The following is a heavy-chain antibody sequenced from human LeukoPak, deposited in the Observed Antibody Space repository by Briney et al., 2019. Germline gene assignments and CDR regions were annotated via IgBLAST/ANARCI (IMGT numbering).Heavy chain of an antibody. Sequence: ASVKLSCKASGYTFTAYYIHWVRQVPGQGLQWMGWINPNSGGTNYPQKFQGRVNMTTDTSISTAYMELSSLRSDDTAVYFCARDAIVRDYSYSDYWGQGTVVTVSS. CDR2: INPNSGGT. V-gene: IGHV1-2*02. CDR3: ARDAIVRDYSYSDY. D-gene: IGHD4-11*01. CDR1: GYTFTAYY. J-gene: IGHJ4*02.